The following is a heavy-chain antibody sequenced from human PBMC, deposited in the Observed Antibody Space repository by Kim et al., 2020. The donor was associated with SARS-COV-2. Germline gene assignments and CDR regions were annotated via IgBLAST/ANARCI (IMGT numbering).Heavy chain of an antibody. D-gene: IGHD2-2*01. CDR3: ARDAYCSSTSCRGGYYYYYMDV. V-gene: IGHV7-4-1*02. J-gene: IGHJ6*03. CDR1: GYTFTSYA. Sequence: ASVKVSCKASGYTFTSYAMNWVRQAPGQGLEWMGWINTNTGNPTYAQGFTGRFVFSLDTSVSTAYLQISSLKAEDTAVYYCARDAYCSSTSCRGGYYYYYMDVWGKGTTATVSS. CDR2: INTNTGNP.